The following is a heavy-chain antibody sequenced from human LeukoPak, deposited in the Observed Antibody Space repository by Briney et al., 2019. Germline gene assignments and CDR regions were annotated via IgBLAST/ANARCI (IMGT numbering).Heavy chain of an antibody. CDR3: ARDQGKYSHGQLDY. Sequence: GGSLRLSCAASGFTFSSYEMTWVRQAPGKGLEYISYISNSGHNVYYADSVKGRFTISRDNAKSSLYLQVDSLRAEDTAVYYCARDQGKYSHGQLDYWGQGILVTVS. D-gene: IGHD5-18*01. CDR1: GFTFSSYE. CDR2: ISNSGHNV. V-gene: IGHV3-48*03. J-gene: IGHJ4*02.